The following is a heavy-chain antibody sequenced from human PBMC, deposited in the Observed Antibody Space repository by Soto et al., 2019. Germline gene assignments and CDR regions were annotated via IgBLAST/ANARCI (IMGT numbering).Heavy chain of an antibody. D-gene: IGHD2-2*01. CDR3: ARDTLVPAAMGVFGL. J-gene: IGHJ4*02. CDR1: GFSVSTNY. CDR2: IYSGGST. V-gene: IGHV3-66*01. Sequence: GGSLRLSCAASGFSVSTNYLSWVRQATGKGLEWVSVIYSGGSTYYAPSVKGRFTISRDNSKNTLYLQMNSLRAEDTAVYYCARDTLVPAAMGVFGLWGQGTLVTVSS.